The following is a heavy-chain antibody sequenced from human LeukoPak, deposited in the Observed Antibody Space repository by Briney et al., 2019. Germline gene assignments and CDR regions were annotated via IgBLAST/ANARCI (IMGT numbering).Heavy chain of an antibody. CDR2: ISKRSGHI. CDR3: ARFDGGFDS. J-gene: IGHJ4*02. Sequence: GGSLRLSCAASGLTFKSFVMGWVRQAPGRGLEWVSYISKRSGHIYHTDSVEGRFTTSRDNANDSVYLQMNNLRVEDTAIYFCARFDGGFDSWGQGTLVTVSS. CDR1: GLTFKSFV. V-gene: IGHV3-21*05. D-gene: IGHD3-9*01.